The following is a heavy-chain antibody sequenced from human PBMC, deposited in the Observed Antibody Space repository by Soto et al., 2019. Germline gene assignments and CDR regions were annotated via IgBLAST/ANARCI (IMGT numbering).Heavy chain of an antibody. CDR3: AAVDYDFWSGYLSMDV. V-gene: IGHV1-58*01. CDR2: IVVGSGNT. CDR1: GFTFTSSA. D-gene: IGHD3-3*01. Sequence: ASVKVSCKASGFTFTSSAVQWVRQARGQRLEWIGWIVVGSGNTNYAQKFQERVTITRDMSTSTAYMELSSLRSEDTAVYYCAAVDYDFWSGYLSMDVWGQGTTVTVSS. J-gene: IGHJ6*02.